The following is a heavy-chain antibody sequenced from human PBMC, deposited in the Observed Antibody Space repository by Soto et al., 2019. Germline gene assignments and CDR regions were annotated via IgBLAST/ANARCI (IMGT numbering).Heavy chain of an antibody. CDR3: TTDPGGYDFWSGYYRAPNDAFDI. V-gene: IGHV3-15*07. CDR2: IKSKTDGGTT. D-gene: IGHD3-3*01. CDR1: GFTFSNVW. Sequence: VGSLRLSCGAAGFTFSNVWMNWVSQAPGKGLEWVGRIKSKTDGGTTDYAAPVKGRFTISRDDSKNTLYLQMNSLKTEDTAVYYCTTDPGGYDFWSGYYRAPNDAFDIWGQGTMVTVSS. J-gene: IGHJ3*02.